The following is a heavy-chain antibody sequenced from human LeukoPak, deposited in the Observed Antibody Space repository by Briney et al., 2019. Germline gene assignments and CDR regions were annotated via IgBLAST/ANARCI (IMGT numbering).Heavy chain of an antibody. Sequence: GGSLRLSCAASGFDFSTYSMNWVRQAPGKGLEWVSYIGKSGRTTYYADSVKGRFTISRDNGRNSLYLQMNSLRVEDTAVYYCARDMDQLPDENWGRGTLVTVSS. D-gene: IGHD1-1*01. CDR3: ARDMDQLPDEN. CDR1: GFDFSTYS. V-gene: IGHV3-48*01. CDR2: IGKSGRTT. J-gene: IGHJ4*02.